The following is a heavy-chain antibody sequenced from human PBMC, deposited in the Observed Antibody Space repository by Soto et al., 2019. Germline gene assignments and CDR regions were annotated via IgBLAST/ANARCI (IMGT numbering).Heavy chain of an antibody. CDR1: GYTFTSYA. Sequence: VTSVKVSCKASGYTFTSYAMHWVRQAPGQRLEWMGWINAGNGNTKYSQKFQGRVTITRDTSASTAYMELSSLRSEDTAVYYCARIYSVDFDWTGGWFDPWGQGTLVTVSS. CDR3: ARIYSVDFDWTGGWFDP. V-gene: IGHV1-3*01. D-gene: IGHD3-9*01. CDR2: INAGNGNT. J-gene: IGHJ5*02.